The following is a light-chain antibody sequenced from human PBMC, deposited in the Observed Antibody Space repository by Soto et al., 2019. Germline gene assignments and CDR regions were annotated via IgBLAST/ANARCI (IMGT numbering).Light chain of an antibody. J-gene: IGKJ1*01. V-gene: IGKV1-5*03. CDR1: QSINTW. Sequence: DIQMTQSPSTLSASVGDRVTITCRASQSINTWLAWYQQKPGIAPKLLIYQASSLKSGVPSRFSGSGSGTEFTLTISSLQLDDFATYYCQQYSSYRTFGQGTKVDIK. CDR2: QAS. CDR3: QQYSSYRT.